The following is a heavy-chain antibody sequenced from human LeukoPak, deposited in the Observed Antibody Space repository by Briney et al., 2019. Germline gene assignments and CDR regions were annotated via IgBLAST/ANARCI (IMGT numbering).Heavy chain of an antibody. J-gene: IGHJ1*01. CDR1: GFTFYDYA. Sequence: GGSLRLSCAASGFTFYDYAMHWVRQATGKGLEWVSLISGDGGSTYYADSVKGRFTISRDNSKNSLYLQMNSLRTEDTALYYCAKGNGYYYAEYFQHWGQGTLVTVSS. D-gene: IGHD3-22*01. CDR2: ISGDGGST. CDR3: AKGNGYYYAEYFQH. V-gene: IGHV3-43*02.